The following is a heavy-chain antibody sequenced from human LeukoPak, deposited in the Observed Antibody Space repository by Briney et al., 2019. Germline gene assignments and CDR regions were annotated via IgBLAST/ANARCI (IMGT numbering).Heavy chain of an antibody. CDR3: ARATYYYGSGCYYIGS. CDR1: GFTFSSYG. J-gene: IGHJ4*02. CDR2: IWYDGSNK. D-gene: IGHD3-10*01. V-gene: IGHV3-33*01. Sequence: GRSLRLSCAASGFTFSSYGMHWVRQAPGKGLEWVAVIWYDGSNKYYADSVKGRFTISRDNSKNTLYLQMNSLRAEDTAVYYCARATYYYGSGCYYIGSWGQGTLVTVSS.